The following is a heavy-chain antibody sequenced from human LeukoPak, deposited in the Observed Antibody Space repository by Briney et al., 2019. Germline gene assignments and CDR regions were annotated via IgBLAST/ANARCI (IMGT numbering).Heavy chain of an antibody. V-gene: IGHV4-39*07. CDR1: GGSISSSSYY. CDR3: ARGEWELPALDY. J-gene: IGHJ4*02. D-gene: IGHD1-26*01. Sequence: SETLSLTCTVSGGSISSSSYYWGWIRQPPGKGLEWIGSIYYSGSTYYNPSPKSRVTISVDTSKNQFSLKLSSVTAADTAVYYRARGEWELPALDYWGQGTLVTVSS. CDR2: IYYSGST.